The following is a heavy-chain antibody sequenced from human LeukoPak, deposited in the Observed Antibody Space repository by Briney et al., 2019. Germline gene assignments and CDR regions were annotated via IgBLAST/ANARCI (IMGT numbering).Heavy chain of an antibody. CDR1: GFTFSSYW. Sequence: GGSLRLSCAASGFTFSSYWMSWVRQAPGKGLEWVANIKQDGSEKYYVDSVKGRFTISRDNAKNSLYLQMNSLRAEDTAVYYCARDRWRSGVYEGDFDYWGQGTLVTVSS. CDR2: IKQDGSEK. CDR3: ARDRWRSGVYEGDFDY. J-gene: IGHJ4*02. V-gene: IGHV3-7*01. D-gene: IGHD5/OR15-5a*01.